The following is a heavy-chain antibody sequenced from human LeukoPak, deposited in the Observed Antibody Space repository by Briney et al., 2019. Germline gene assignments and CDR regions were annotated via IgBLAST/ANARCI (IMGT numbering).Heavy chain of an antibody. D-gene: IGHD3-3*01. CDR3: AKGGDFWSGHTTFYGMDV. CDR1: GFTFSSYA. CDR2: ISGSGGST. J-gene: IGHJ6*02. Sequence: GGSLRLSCAASGFTFSSYAMSWVRQAPGKGLEWVSAISGSGGSTYYADSVKGRFTISRDNSKNTLYLQMNSLRAEDAAVYYCAKGGDFWSGHTTFYGMDVWGQGTTVTVSS. V-gene: IGHV3-23*01.